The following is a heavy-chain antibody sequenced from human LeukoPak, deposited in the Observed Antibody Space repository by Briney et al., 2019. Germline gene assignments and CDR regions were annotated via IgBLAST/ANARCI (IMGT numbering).Heavy chain of an antibody. Sequence: GRSLRLSCAASGFTFSSCGMHWVRQAPGKGLEWVAVIWYDGSNKYYADSVKGRFTISRDNSKNTLYLQMNSLRAEDTAVYYCARDGHTDYGDYSFLFDYWGQGTLVTVSS. CDR2: IWYDGSNK. D-gene: IGHD4-17*01. CDR1: GFTFSSCG. CDR3: ARDGHTDYGDYSFLFDY. J-gene: IGHJ4*02. V-gene: IGHV3-33*01.